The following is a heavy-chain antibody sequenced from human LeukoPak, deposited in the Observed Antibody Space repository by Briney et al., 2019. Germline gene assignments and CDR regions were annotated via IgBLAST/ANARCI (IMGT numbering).Heavy chain of an antibody. V-gene: IGHV3-49*03. J-gene: IGHJ4*02. CDR1: GFTFSSYW. CDR3: TRGLRLERSFDY. CDR2: IRSKAYGGTT. Sequence: GGSLRLSCAASGFTFSSYWMSWMRQAPGKGLEWVGFIRSKAYGGTTEYAASVEGRFTISRDDSKSIAYLQMNSLKTEDTAVYYCTRGLRLERSFDYWGQGTLVTVSS. D-gene: IGHD1-1*01.